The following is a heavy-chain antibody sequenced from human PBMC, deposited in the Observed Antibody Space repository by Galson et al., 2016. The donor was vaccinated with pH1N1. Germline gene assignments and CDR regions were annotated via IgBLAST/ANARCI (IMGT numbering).Heavy chain of an antibody. Sequence: SVKVSCKASGDTFNRYGITWVLQAPGQGLQWMGWINTRNGYTKNSQKFRGRVTMTTDTTTSTVYLELRSLKSDDTGVYFCARGRGDLAGYYYGLDVWGQGTTVTVSS. CDR1: GDTFNRYG. V-gene: IGHV1-18*01. D-gene: IGHD3-10*01. CDR3: ARGRGDLAGYYYGLDV. J-gene: IGHJ6*02. CDR2: INTRNGYT.